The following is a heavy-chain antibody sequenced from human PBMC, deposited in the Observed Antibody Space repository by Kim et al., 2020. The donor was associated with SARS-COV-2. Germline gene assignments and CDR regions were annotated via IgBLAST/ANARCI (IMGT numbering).Heavy chain of an antibody. J-gene: IGHJ1*01. CDR3: AKAPGYGDFPEF. CDR1: GFSFADSA. V-gene: IGHV3-43*02. CDR2: ISGDGETT. D-gene: IGHD4-17*01. Sequence: GGSLRLSCAASGFSFADSAMLWVRQTPEKGLEWISLISGDGETTFYADSVRGRFTISKVNSANSLFLHMIGLTKDDSALYFCAKAPGYGDFPEFWCQGT.